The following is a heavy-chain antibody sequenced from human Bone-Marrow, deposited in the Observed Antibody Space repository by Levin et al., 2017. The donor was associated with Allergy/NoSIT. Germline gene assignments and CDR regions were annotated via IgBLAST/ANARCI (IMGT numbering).Heavy chain of an antibody. Sequence: KISCKASGGTFSSYAISWVRQAPGQGLEWMGGIIPIFGSSNYAPKFEGRVTLTVDKSTSTAYLEMSSLRSEDTAVYFCARDPGTMAEYYYSGFDVWGQGTTVTVSS. CDR1: GGTFSSYA. CDR3: ARDPGTMAEYYYSGFDV. CDR2: IIPIFGSS. J-gene: IGHJ6*02. V-gene: IGHV1-69*06. D-gene: IGHD4/OR15-4a*01.